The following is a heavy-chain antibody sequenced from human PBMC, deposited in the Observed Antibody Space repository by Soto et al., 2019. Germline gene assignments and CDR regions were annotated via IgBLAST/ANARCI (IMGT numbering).Heavy chain of an antibody. CDR1: GYTFTSYA. D-gene: IGHD5-12*01. CDR2: IDAGNGNT. V-gene: IGHV1-3*01. Sequence: QVQLVQSGAEVKKPGASVKVSCKASGYTFTSYAMHWVRQAPGQRLEWMGGIDAGNGNTKDSQKFQGRVTITRDTSASTAYMEVSSLRSEDTAMYYCARGCCSGGYDFIYYGMDVWGQGTTVTVSS. CDR3: ARGCCSGGYDFIYYGMDV. J-gene: IGHJ6*02.